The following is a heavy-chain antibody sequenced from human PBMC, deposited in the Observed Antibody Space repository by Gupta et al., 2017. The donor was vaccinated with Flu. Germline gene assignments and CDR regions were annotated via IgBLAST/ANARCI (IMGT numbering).Heavy chain of an antibody. Sequence: SGLSKYSPSLKSRLIISVDVSKNQFSLSLTSVTAADTAVYYCARAPPWALDFWGQGVPVTVSS. CDR3: ARAPPWALDF. J-gene: IGHJ4*02. CDR2: SGLS. D-gene: IGHD7-27*01. V-gene: IGHV4-34*01.